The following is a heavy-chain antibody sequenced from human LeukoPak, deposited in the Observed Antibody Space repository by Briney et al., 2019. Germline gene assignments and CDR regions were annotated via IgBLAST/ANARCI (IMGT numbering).Heavy chain of an antibody. V-gene: IGHV3-23*01. CDR1: GFTFSRYA. CDR2: ISGSGGTT. D-gene: IGHD2-21*02. CDR3: TKEDCGVDCSTFDY. Sequence: GGSLRLSCAASGFTFSRYAMSWVRQAPGKGLEWVSAISGSGGTTYYADSVKGRFTISRDNSKSTLYLQMNSLRAEDTAVYYCTKEDCGVDCSTFDYWGQGTLVTVSS. J-gene: IGHJ4*02.